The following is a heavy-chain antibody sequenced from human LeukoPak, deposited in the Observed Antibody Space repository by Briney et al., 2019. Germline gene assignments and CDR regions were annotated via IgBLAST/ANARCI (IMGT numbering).Heavy chain of an antibody. J-gene: IGHJ4*02. V-gene: IGHV3-23*01. CDR2: ISGRGEST. Sequence: GGSLRLSCAASGFTFSSYTMSWVRQAPGEGLEWLSAISGRGESTFYAPSVKGRFAISRDNSDNTLYLQMSSLRVDDTAVYFCAKGRQTEDYFTSDYWGQETLVPVSS. D-gene: IGHD2/OR15-2a*01. CDR1: GFTFSSYT. CDR3: AKGRQTEDYFTSDY.